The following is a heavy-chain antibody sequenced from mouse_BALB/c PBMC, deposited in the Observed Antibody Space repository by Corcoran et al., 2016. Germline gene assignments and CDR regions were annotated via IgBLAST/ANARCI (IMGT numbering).Heavy chain of an antibody. J-gene: IGHJ2*01. CDR3: AYGSSCFDY. Sequence: EVQLQQSGPVLVKPGASVKISCKASGYSFTGYYMHWVKQSHVKSLEWIGRINPYNGATSYNQNFKDKASLTVDKSSSTAYMELHSLTSEDSAVYYCAYGSSCFDYWGQGTTLTVSS. CDR1: GYSFTGYY. CDR2: INPYNGAT. D-gene: IGHD1-1*01. V-gene: IGHV1-19*01.